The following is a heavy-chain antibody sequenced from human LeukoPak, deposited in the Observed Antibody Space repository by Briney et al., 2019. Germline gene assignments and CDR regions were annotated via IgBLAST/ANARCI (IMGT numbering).Heavy chain of an antibody. J-gene: IGHJ6*02. D-gene: IGHD3-16*01. Sequence: SLRLSCAASGFTFSSYWMNWARQAPGKGLEWVASINHNGNVNYYVDSVKGRFTISRDNAKNSLYLQMSNLRAEDTAVYFCARGGGLDVWGQGATVTVSS. CDR2: INHNGNVN. V-gene: IGHV3-7*03. CDR1: GFTFSSYW. CDR3: ARGGGLDV.